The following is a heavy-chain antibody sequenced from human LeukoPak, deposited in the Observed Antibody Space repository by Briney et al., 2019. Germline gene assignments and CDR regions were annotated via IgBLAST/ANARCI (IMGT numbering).Heavy chain of an antibody. CDR1: GGTFSSYA. J-gene: IGHJ4*02. V-gene: IGHV1-69*13. D-gene: IGHD3-10*01. Sequence: ASVTVSCKASGGTFSSYAISWVRQAPGQGLEWMGGIIPIFGTANYAQKFQGRVTITADESTSTAYMELSSLRSEDTAVYYCAGGYYFASGSYSVDYWGQGTLVTVSS. CDR3: AGGYYFASGSYSVDY. CDR2: IIPIFGTA.